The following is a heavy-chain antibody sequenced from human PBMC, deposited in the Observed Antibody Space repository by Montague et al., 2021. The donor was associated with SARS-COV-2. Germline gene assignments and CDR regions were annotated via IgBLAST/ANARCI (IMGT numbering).Heavy chain of an antibody. CDR3: ARPFRMGMAGMPLLT. D-gene: IGHD6-19*01. Sequence: TLSLTCSVFGDSINNVNYFWSWIRQPAGKGLEWIGRVYISGSTDYNPSLKSRVTMLLDKSANELTLQVTSVTVADTALYYCARPFRMGMAGMPLLTWGQGTLVTVSS. CDR2: VYISGST. J-gene: IGHJ5*02. V-gene: IGHV4-61*02. CDR1: GDSINNVNYF.